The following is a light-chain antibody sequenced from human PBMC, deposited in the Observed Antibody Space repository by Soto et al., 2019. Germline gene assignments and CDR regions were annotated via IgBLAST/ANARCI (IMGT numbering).Light chain of an antibody. V-gene: IGLV2-14*01. J-gene: IGLJ2*01. CDR3: SSRK. CDR2: DVS. Sequence: QSVLTQPASVSGSPGQSITISCTGTSSDVGGYNYVSWYQQHPGKAPKLMIYDVSNRPSGVSNRFSGSKSGNTASLTISGLQAEDEADYYCSSRKFGGGTKVTVL. CDR1: SSDVGGYNY.